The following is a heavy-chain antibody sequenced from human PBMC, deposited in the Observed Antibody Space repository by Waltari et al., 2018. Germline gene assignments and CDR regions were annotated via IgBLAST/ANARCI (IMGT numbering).Heavy chain of an antibody. J-gene: IGHJ6*02. CDR1: EVTFSSYA. Sequence: QVQLVQSGAEVKKPGSSVNVSCKASEVTFSSYAMNWVRQAPGQGLEWMAGIIPISGTTNYAQKLQGRVRVIADKSTGTAYMELSSLRFEDTAVYYCARPTLVTFNYFAMDVWGQGTTVTVSS. V-gene: IGHV1-69*14. CDR2: IIPISGTT. CDR3: ARPTLVTFNYFAMDV. D-gene: IGHD2-15*01.